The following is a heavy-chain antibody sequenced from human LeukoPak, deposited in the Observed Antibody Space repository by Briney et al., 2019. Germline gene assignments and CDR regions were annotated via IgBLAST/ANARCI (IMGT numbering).Heavy chain of an antibody. J-gene: IGHJ3*02. Sequence: ASVKVSCKASGYTFTGYYMHWVRQATGQGLEWMGWMNPNSGNTGYAQKFQGRVTITRNTSISTAYMELSSLRSEDTAVYYCAILTLSDAFDIWGQGTMVTVSS. CDR1: GYTFTGYY. V-gene: IGHV1-8*03. CDR2: MNPNSGNT. D-gene: IGHD2-2*01. CDR3: AILTLSDAFDI.